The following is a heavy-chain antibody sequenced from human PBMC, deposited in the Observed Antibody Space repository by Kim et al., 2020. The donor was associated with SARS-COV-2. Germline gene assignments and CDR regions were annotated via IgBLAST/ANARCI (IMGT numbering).Heavy chain of an antibody. D-gene: IGHD1-26*01. CDR2: FSYSGST. CDR1: GVSINSYY. Sequence: SETLSLTCTVSGVSINSYYWSWIRQPPGKGLEWIGSFSYSGSTRYNPSLRSRVTISVDSSKNQFSLRLTSVSAADTAMYYCARDLRIVGAINAFEMWGRG. V-gene: IGHV4-59*01. CDR3: ARDLRIVGAINAFEM. J-gene: IGHJ3*02.